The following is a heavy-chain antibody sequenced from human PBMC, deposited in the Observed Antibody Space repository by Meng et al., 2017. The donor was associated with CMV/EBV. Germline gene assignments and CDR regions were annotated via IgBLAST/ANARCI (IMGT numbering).Heavy chain of an antibody. V-gene: IGHV3-48*03. CDR3: ARDRTRSPDFWSGYYRGIRGYYYGMDV. Sequence: GRSLRLSCAASGFTFSSYEMNWVRQAPGKGLERVSYISSSGSTIYYADSVKGRFTISRDNAKNSLYLQMNSLRAEDTAVYYCARDRTRSPDFWSGYYRGIRGYYYGMDVWGQGTTVTVSS. CDR2: ISSSGSTI. D-gene: IGHD3-3*01. J-gene: IGHJ6*02. CDR1: GFTFSSYE.